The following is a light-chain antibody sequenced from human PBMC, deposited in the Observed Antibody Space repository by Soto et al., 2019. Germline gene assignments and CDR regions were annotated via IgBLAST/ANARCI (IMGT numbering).Light chain of an antibody. CDR3: QQYNTYPLA. CDR2: KTS. V-gene: IGKV1-5*03. J-gene: IGKJ4*01. Sequence: DIQMTQSPSTLSASVGDRVTITCRASQTISNWLACYQQKPGKTPKHLNYKTSSLESGFPSRLSGSGSGPEFTLTISSLQPDDFATYYCQQYNTYPLAFGGGTKVEIK. CDR1: QTISNW.